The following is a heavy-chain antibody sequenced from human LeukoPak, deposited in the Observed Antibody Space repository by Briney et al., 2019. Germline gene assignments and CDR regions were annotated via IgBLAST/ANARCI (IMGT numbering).Heavy chain of an antibody. D-gene: IGHD3-9*01. CDR3: ARHNGFDRGYYYYMDV. CDR2: VYTSGIT. Sequence: SETLSLTCTVSGGFINNYWSWIRQPPGKGLEWIGRVYTSGITNYNPSLKSRITMSVDTSKNQFSLKLTSVTAADTAVYYCARHNGFDRGYYYYMDVWGKGTTVTVSS. CDR1: GGFINNY. J-gene: IGHJ6*03. V-gene: IGHV4-4*07.